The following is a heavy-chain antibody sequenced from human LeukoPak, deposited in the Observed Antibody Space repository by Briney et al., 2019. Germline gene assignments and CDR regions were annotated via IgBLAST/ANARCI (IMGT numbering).Heavy chain of an antibody. J-gene: IGHJ4*02. CDR2: IYPSDSGT. D-gene: IGHD3-22*01. V-gene: IGHV5-51*01. Sequence: GESLKISCKGSGYSFTSYWIGWVRQMPGEGLEWMGIIYPSDSGTRYSPSFQGQVTISADKSISTAYLQWSSLKASDTAMYYCARHPHDSGGYYDYWGQGTLVTVSS. CDR1: GYSFTSYW. CDR3: ARHPHDSGGYYDY.